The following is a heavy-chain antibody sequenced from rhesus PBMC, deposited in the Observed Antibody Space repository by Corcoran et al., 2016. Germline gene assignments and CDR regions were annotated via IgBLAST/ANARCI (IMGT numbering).Heavy chain of an antibody. V-gene: IGHV1-111*02. J-gene: IGHJ4*01. CDR3: ATRGERYYFDY. CDR2: IELEDAEE. CDR1: GYTFTDSY. D-gene: IGHD6-37*01. Sequence: EVQLVQSGAEVKQPGASVKISCKAPGYTFTDSYPPWVRQAPGKGLEWMGRIELEDAEEIHAKKFQDRVTITADTSTDTAYMELSSLRSEDTAVYYCATRGERYYFDYWGQGVLVTVSS.